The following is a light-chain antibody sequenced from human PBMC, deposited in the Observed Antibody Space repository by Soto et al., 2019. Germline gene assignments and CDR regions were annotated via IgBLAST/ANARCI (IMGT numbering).Light chain of an antibody. CDR1: NSNIGSNF. J-gene: IGLJ3*02. V-gene: IGLV1-47*02. CDR2: SND. Sequence: QSVLTQPPSASGTPGQRVTISCYGSNSNIGSNFVHWYQQVPGTAPKLLLYSNDQRPSGVADRFSGSKSGTSASLAISGLRSEDEADYYRAAWSGSLSGLVFGGGTKLTVL. CDR3: AAWSGSLSGLV.